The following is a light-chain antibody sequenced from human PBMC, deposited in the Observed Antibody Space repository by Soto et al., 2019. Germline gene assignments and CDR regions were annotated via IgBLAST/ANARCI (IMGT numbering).Light chain of an antibody. CDR1: SSNIGSNY. J-gene: IGLJ3*02. CDR2: SNN. CDR3: ASWDDSLSGGV. Sequence: QAVVTQPPSASGTPGQRVTISCSGSSSNIGSNYVYWYQQLPGTAPKLLIYSNNQRPSGVPDRFSGSKSDTSASLAISGLRSDDEADYYCASWDDSLSGGVFGGGTKLTVL. V-gene: IGLV1-47*02.